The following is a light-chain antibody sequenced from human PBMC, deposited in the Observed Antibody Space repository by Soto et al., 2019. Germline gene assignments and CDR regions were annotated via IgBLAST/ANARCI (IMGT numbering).Light chain of an antibody. V-gene: IGKV3-15*01. Sequence: MAQLPTPLYVSPGERSTLSCIFIQSVRNKVAWYQHKPGQTPRVIIYDTSTRAAGIPARFSGSGYGTYFTLTISSLQSEDFAVYYCQQYNIWRSITFCQGTRLEI. CDR3: QQYNIWRSIT. J-gene: IGKJ5*01. CDR1: QSVRNK. CDR2: DTS.